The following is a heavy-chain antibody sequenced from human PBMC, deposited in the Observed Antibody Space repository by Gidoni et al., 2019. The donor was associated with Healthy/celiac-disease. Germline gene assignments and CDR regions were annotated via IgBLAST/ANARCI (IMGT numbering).Heavy chain of an antibody. Sequence: QVQLVQSGAEVKKPGSSVKVSCKASGGTFSSYAISWVRQAPGQGLEWMGGIIPIFGTANYAQKFQGRVTITADESTSTAYMELSSLRSEDTAVYYCARRTARPSPYYYYYYMDVWGKGTTVTVSS. V-gene: IGHV1-69*01. CDR1: GGTFSSYA. CDR3: ARRTARPSPYYYYYYMDV. D-gene: IGHD6-6*01. J-gene: IGHJ6*03. CDR2: IIPIFGTA.